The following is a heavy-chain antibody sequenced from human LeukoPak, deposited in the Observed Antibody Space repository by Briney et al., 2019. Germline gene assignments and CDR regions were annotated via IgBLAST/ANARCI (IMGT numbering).Heavy chain of an antibody. CDR1: GFTFSTYA. V-gene: IGHV3-64D*06. CDR3: VKGPDPTVNYYFDF. D-gene: IGHD4-17*01. Sequence: GGSLRLSCSASGFTFSTYAMHWVRQAPGKGLEYVSAISTNGGTTYYAESSRGRFAISRDNSKNTLYLQMSSLRADDTAVYYCVKGPDPTVNYYFDFWGQGTLVTVSS. CDR2: ISTNGGTT. J-gene: IGHJ4*02.